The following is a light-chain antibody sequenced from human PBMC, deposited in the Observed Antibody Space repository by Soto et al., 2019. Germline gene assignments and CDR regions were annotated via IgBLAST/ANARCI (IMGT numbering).Light chain of an antibody. Sequence: DIQMTQSPSSLSASVGDTVTITCRARQGIGDYLAWFQQKPGKAPKSLIYAASDLHSGVPSRFSASGAGTDVTLTINSLQPEDSATYSCQQDEISPITVGGGNRVEI. CDR1: QGIGDY. CDR3: QQDEISPIT. CDR2: AAS. V-gene: IGKV1-16*01. J-gene: IGKJ4*01.